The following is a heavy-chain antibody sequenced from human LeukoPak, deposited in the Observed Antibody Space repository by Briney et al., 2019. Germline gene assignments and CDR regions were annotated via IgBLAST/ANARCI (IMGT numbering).Heavy chain of an antibody. D-gene: IGHD3-10*01. Sequence: ASVKVSCKTSGYIFSSYGISWVRQAPGQGLEWMGWISAYNGNINYIQKFRGRVTMTTDTSTSTAYMELRSLRSDDTAVYYCAREHGSGSYYNPVGFDYWGQGTLVTVSS. J-gene: IGHJ4*02. CDR1: GYIFSSYG. V-gene: IGHV1-18*04. CDR2: ISAYNGNI. CDR3: AREHGSGSYYNPVGFDY.